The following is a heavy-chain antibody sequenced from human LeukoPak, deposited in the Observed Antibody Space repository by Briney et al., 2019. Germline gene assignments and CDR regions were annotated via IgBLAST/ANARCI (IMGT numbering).Heavy chain of an antibody. V-gene: IGHV3-23*01. J-gene: IGHJ4*02. CDR2: ISGSGGST. CDR3: AKDLPLDYYDSIGYLTDFDY. CDR1: GFTFSSYA. Sequence: PGGSLRRSCAASGFTFSSYAMSWVRQAPGKGLEWVSAISGSGGSTYYADSVKGRFTISRDNSKNTLYLQMNSLRAEDTAVYYCAKDLPLDYYDSIGYLTDFDYWGQGTLVTVSS. D-gene: IGHD3-22*01.